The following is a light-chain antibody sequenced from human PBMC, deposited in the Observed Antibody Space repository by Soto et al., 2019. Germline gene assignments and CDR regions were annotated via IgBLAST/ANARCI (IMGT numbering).Light chain of an antibody. CDR2: LGS. CDR1: QSLLQSNGNNY. CDR3: MQALETPIT. Sequence: DIVMTQSPLSLPVTPGEPASISCRSSQSLLQSNGNNYLDWYLQKPGQSPQLLIYLGSNRASGVPDRFSGSRSGTDFTLKISRVEAEDVGVYYCMQALETPITFGQGTRLEIK. V-gene: IGKV2-28*01. J-gene: IGKJ5*01.